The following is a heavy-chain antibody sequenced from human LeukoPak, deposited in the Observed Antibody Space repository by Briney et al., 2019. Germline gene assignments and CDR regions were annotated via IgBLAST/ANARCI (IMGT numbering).Heavy chain of an antibody. V-gene: IGHV1-69*04. CDR2: IIPIFGIA. D-gene: IGHD2-2*02. CDR3: ASRYCSSTSCYKGSNYYYGMDV. Sequence: GASVKVSCKASGGTFSSYAISWVRQAPGQGLEWMGRIIPIFGIANYAQKFQGRVTITADKSTSTAYMELSSLRSEDTAVYYCASRYCSSTSCYKGSNYYYGMDVWGQGTTVTVSS. CDR1: GGTFSSYA. J-gene: IGHJ6*02.